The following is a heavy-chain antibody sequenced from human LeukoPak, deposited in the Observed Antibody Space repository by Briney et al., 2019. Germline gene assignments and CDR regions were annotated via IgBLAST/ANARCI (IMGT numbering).Heavy chain of an antibody. CDR1: GGSLSSGDYY. CDR2: IYYSGST. V-gene: IGHV4-30-4*01. CDR3: ARDRMGAMVRGLGRHYFDY. Sequence: SETLSLTCTVSGGSLSSGDYYWSWIRQPPGKGRVWIGYIYYSGSTYYNPSLKSRVTIPVDTSKNQFSLKLSSVTAADTAVYYCARDRMGAMVRGLGRHYFDYWGQGTLVTVSS. D-gene: IGHD3-10*01. J-gene: IGHJ4*02.